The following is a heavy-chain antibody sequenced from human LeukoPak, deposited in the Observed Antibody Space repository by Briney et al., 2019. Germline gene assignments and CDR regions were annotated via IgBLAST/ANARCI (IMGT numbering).Heavy chain of an antibody. V-gene: IGHV3-9*01. CDR2: ISWNSGRI. Sequence: PGRSLRLSCAASGFIFDDYAMHWVRQTPGKGLEWVSGISWNSGRIGYADSVKGRFTISRDNAKSSMWLQMNSLRAEDTAVYYCARDQTPFYWGQGSLVTVSS. CDR1: GFIFDDYA. CDR3: ARDQTPFY. J-gene: IGHJ4*02. D-gene: IGHD2-15*01.